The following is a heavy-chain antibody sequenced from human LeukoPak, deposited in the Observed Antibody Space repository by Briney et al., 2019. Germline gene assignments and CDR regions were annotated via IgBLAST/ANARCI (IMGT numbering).Heavy chain of an antibody. CDR1: GGSISTNNYY. Sequence: PSETLSLTCTVSGGSISTNNYYWGWIRQPPGKGLEWIGGLSYTGSSYYNPSLKSPVTISGDTSKNQFPLKVRSVTAADTAVYYCARPFGTSSGFDYWGQGILVTVSS. CDR2: LSYTGSS. V-gene: IGHV4-39*01. J-gene: IGHJ4*02. D-gene: IGHD6-6*01. CDR3: ARPFGTSSGFDY.